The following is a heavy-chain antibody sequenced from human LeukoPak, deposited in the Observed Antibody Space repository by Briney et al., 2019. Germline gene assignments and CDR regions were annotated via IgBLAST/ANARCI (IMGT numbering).Heavy chain of an antibody. D-gene: IGHD6-6*01. Sequence: GGSLRLSCAASGFTFSSHWMHWVRQAPGKGLVWVSRINSDESTTNYADSVKGRFTISRDNAKNTLYLQMNSLRAEDTAVYYCARGRYSSSSGDHDAFDIWGQGTMVTVSS. CDR1: GFTFSSHW. J-gene: IGHJ3*02. CDR2: INSDESTT. CDR3: ARGRYSSSSGDHDAFDI. V-gene: IGHV3-74*01.